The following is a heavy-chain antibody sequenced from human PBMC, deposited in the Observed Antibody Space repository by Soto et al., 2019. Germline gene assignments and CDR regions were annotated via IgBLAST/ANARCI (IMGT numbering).Heavy chain of an antibody. CDR1: GGTFSRYT. Sequence: QVQLVQSGAEVKKPGSSVKVSCKASGGTFSRYTFTWVRQAPGQGLEWMGRIIPIVDIPNYAQNFQGRVTITADKSTSTAYLDMSSLTSDDTAVYYCASHFTGVLVLGTSPPGGDNYGWDVWGQGTPVSVS. J-gene: IGHJ6*02. CDR2: IIPIVDIP. V-gene: IGHV1-69*02. D-gene: IGHD2-15*01. CDR3: ASHFTGVLVLGTSPPGGDNYGWDV.